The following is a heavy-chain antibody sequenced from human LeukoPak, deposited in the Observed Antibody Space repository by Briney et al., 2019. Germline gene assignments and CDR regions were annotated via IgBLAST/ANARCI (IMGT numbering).Heavy chain of an antibody. CDR2: ISSSGSTK. Sequence: GGSLRLSCAASGFTFSDYYMSWIRQAPGKGLEWVSYISSSGSTKYYADSVKGRFTISRDNAKNSYLQMNSLRAEDTAVYYCARVLEDWGMVQGQDRTPYAFDIWGQGTMVTVSS. J-gene: IGHJ3*02. D-gene: IGHD3-10*01. V-gene: IGHV3-11*01. CDR1: GFTFSDYY. CDR3: ARVLEDWGMVQGQDRTPYAFDI.